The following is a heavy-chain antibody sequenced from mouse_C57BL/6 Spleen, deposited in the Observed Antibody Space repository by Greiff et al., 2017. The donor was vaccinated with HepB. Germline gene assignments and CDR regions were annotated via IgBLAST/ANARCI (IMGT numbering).Heavy chain of an antibody. V-gene: IGHV3-1*01. D-gene: IGHD2-4*01. CDR1: GYSITSGYD. Sequence: EVQLVESGPGMVKPSQSLSLTCTVTGYSITSGYDWHWIRHFPGNKLEWMGYISYSGSTNYNPSLKSRISITHDTSKNHFFLKLNSVTTEDTATYYCARASYDYDGAWFAYWGQGTLVTVSA. CDR3: ARASYDYDGAWFAY. J-gene: IGHJ3*01. CDR2: ISYSGST.